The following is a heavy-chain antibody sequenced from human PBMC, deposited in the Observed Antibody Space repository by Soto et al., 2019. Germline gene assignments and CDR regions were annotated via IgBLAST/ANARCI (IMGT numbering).Heavy chain of an antibody. CDR1: GFTFSSYW. CDR2: INSDGSST. Sequence: EVQLVESGGGLVQPGGSLRLSCAASGFTFSSYWMHWVRQAPGKGLVWVSRINSDGSSTSYADSVKGRFTISRDNAKNTLYLQMNSLRAEDTAVYYCARARPDFGVVNLSPYCYYYMDVWGKGTTVTVSS. V-gene: IGHV3-74*01. J-gene: IGHJ6*03. CDR3: ARARPDFGVVNLSPYCYYYMDV. D-gene: IGHD3-3*01.